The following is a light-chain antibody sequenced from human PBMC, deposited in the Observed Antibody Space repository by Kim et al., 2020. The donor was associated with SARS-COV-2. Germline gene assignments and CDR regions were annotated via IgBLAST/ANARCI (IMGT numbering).Light chain of an antibody. CDR2: DVI. V-gene: IGLV2-14*03. Sequence: QSALTQPASVSGSPGQSITISCTGTSSDIGAYDYVSWNQRHPGKVPKLLIYDVIKRPSAVSYRFSGSKSGNTASLTISGLQAEDEAEYFCSSYTTTHTLIFGGGTQLTVL. CDR3: SSYTTTHTLI. J-gene: IGLJ2*01. CDR1: SSDIGAYDY.